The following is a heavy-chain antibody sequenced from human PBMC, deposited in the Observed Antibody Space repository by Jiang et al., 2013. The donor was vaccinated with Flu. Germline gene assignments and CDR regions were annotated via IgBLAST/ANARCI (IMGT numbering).Heavy chain of an antibody. Sequence: LLKPSETLSLTCSVSGDSIRSYYWSWIRQPPGKGLEWIGYIYAYYSVSTNYNPSLKSRVTISVDTSKNQFSLKLSSVTAADTAVYYCARQYYDSSQPTIWGQGTMVTVSS. V-gene: IGHV4-59*08. CDR2: IYAYYSVST. J-gene: IGHJ3*02. D-gene: IGHD3-22*01. CDR3: ARQYYDSSQPTI. CDR1: GDSIRSYY.